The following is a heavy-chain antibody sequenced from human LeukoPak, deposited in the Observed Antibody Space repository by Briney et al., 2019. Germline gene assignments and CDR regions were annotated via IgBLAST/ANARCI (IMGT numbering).Heavy chain of an antibody. V-gene: IGHV3-7*01. D-gene: IGHD5-18*01. CDR2: IKKDGSGK. CDR3: ARDLSGITGYTYGRGIDY. J-gene: IGHJ4*02. CDR1: GFTFSSYW. Sequence: GGSLRLSCAASGFTFSSYWMSWVRQAPGKGLEWVANIKKDGSGKYYVDSVKGRFTISRDNAKTSLYLQMNSLRAEDTAVYYCARDLSGITGYTYGRGIDYWGQGTLVTVSS.